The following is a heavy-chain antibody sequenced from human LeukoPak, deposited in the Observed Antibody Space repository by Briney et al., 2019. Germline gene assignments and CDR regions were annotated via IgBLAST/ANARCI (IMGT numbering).Heavy chain of an antibody. CDR1: GFTFSSYA. V-gene: IGHV3-23*01. CDR2: ISGSGGST. D-gene: IGHD3-10*01. Sequence: GGSLRLSCAASGFTFSSYAMSWVRQAPGKGLEWVSAISGSGGSTYYADSVKGRFTISRDNSKNTLFLQMSTLRAEDTAVYYCAKSFGPGSFFDYWGQGTLVTVSS. CDR3: AKSFGPGSFFDY. J-gene: IGHJ4*02.